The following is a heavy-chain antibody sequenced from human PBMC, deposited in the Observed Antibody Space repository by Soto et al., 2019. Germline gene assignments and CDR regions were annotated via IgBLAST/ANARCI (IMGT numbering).Heavy chain of an antibody. CDR2: IYHSGST. Sequence: PSETLSLTCAVPGYSISSGYYWGWIRQPPGKGLEWIGSIYHSGSTYYNPSLKSRVTISVDTSKNQFSLKLSSVTAADTAVYYCARLTGGFGELDIWGQGTMVTVSS. D-gene: IGHD3-10*01. CDR1: GYSISSGYY. V-gene: IGHV4-38-2*01. J-gene: IGHJ3*02. CDR3: ARLTGGFGELDI.